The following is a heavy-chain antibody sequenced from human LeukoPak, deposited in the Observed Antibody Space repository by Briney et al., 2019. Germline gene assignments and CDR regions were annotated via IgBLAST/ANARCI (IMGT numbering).Heavy chain of an antibody. J-gene: IGHJ4*02. CDR2: INTNTGNP. CDR1: GYTFTSYP. D-gene: IGHD3-22*01. Sequence: ASVKVSCKASGYTFTSYPMNWVRQAPGQGLEWMGCINTNTGNPTYAQGFTRRFVFSLDTSVSTAYLQISGLKAEDTAVYYCARQDYDGSDYLFDSWGQGTLVTVSS. CDR3: ARQDYDGSDYLFDS. V-gene: IGHV7-4-1*02.